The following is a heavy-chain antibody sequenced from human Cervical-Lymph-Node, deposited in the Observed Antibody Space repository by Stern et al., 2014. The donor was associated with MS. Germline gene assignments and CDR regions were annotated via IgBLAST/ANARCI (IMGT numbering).Heavy chain of an antibody. CDR3: AKKSVGTTGTTTAFDY. V-gene: IGHV3-30*18. Sequence: QVQLVQSGGGVVQPGTSLRLSCAVSGFTFSNYGMHWVRQAPGKGLEWVAVISYDADVKFYACSVKGRFTISRDTPKNTMYLQLNSLKVEDTAVYFCAKKSVGTTGTTTAFDYWGQGTLVTVSS. CDR1: GFTFSNYG. CDR2: ISYDADVK. D-gene: IGHD1-1*01. J-gene: IGHJ4*02.